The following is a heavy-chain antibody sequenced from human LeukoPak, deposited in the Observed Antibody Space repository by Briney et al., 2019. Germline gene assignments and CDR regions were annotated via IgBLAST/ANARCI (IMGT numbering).Heavy chain of an antibody. CDR3: ARRHDYGDYLNWFDP. D-gene: IGHD4-17*01. Sequence: SETLSLTCAVSGYSISSGYYWGWIRQPPGKGLEWIGSIYHSGSTNYNPSLKSRVTISVDTSKNQFSLKLSSVTAADTAVYYCARRHDYGDYLNWFDPWGQGTLVTVSS. J-gene: IGHJ5*02. CDR1: GYSISSGYY. V-gene: IGHV4-38-2*01. CDR2: IYHSGST.